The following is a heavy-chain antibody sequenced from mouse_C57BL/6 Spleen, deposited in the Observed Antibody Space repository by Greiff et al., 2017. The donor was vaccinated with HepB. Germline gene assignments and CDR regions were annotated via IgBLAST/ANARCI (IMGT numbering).Heavy chain of an antibody. CDR3: ARRDY. Sequence: EVQGVESGGGLVKPGGSLKLSCAASGFTFSDYGIHWVRQAPEKGLEWVAYISSGSSTIYYADTVKGRFTISRDNAKNTLFLQMTSLRSEDTAMYYCARRDYWGQGTSVTVSS. J-gene: IGHJ4*01. CDR2: ISSGSSTI. V-gene: IGHV5-17*01. CDR1: GFTFSDYG.